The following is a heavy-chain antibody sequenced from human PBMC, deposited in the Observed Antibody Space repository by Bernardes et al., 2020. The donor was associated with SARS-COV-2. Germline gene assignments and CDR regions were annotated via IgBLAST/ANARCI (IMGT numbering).Heavy chain of an antibody. CDR2: IKSKTDGGTT. V-gene: IGHV3-15*01. CDR3: TTGGAITIFGVVIVMDAFDI. D-gene: IGHD3-3*01. J-gene: IGHJ3*02. Sequence: WVRQAPGKGLEWVGRIKSKTDGGTTDYAAPVKGRFTISRDDSKNTLYLQMNSLKTEDTAVYYCTTGGAITIFGVVIVMDAFDIWGQGTMVTVSS.